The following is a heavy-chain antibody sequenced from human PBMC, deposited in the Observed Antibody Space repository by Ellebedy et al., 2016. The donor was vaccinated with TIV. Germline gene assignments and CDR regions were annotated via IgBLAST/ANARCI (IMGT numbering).Heavy chain of an antibody. D-gene: IGHD5-24*01. V-gene: IGHV4-34*01. CDR2: INHSGST. Sequence: MPSETLSLTSAVYGGSFSGYYWSWIRQSPGKGLGWIGDINHSGSTNYNPSLKSRVTMSVHTSKNQFFLRLTSVTATDTAVYYCATSTEMATRIDHWGRGTLVTVSS. CDR1: GGSFSGYY. CDR3: ATSTEMATRIDH. J-gene: IGHJ5*02.